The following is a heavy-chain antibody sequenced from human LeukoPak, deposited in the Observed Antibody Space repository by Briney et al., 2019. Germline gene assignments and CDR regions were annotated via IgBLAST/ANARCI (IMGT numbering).Heavy chain of an antibody. CDR1: GGSISSYY. CDR2: IFTSGST. CDR3: ARAGHYGPGPQGRDAFDI. V-gene: IGHV4-4*07. J-gene: IGHJ3*02. D-gene: IGHD4-17*01. Sequence: SETLSLTCTVSGGSISSYYWSWIRQPAGKGLEWIGRIFTSGSTNYNPSLKSRVTMSVDTSKNQFSLKLSSVTAADTAVYYCARAGHYGPGPQGRDAFDIWGQGTMVTVSS.